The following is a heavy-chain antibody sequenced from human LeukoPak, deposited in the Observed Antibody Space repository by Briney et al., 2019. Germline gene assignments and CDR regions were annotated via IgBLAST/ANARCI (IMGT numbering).Heavy chain of an antibody. CDR1: GFTFSSYA. Sequence: GGSLRLSCAASGFTFSSYAMHWVRQAPGKGLEWVAVISYDGSKKYHADSVKRRFTISRDNSNKMQYLEMDSLRADDTAVYYCARGGDFWSGYKTHEYGLDVWGQGTTVTVSS. D-gene: IGHD3-3*01. J-gene: IGHJ6*02. V-gene: IGHV3-30-3*01. CDR2: ISYDGSKK. CDR3: ARGGDFWSGYKTHEYGLDV.